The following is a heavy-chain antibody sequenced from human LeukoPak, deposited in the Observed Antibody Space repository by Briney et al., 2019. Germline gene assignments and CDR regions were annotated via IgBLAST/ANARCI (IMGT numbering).Heavy chain of an antibody. D-gene: IGHD3-10*01. CDR3: ARASGLWFGESTFDY. Sequence: SQTLSLTCTVSGGSLSSYYWSWIRQPAGEGLEWIWRIYISTSGSTNYHPSLRSRVTISGDRSKIQLSLKLSSVTAADTAVYYCARASGLWFGESTFDYWGQGTLVTVSS. J-gene: IGHJ4*02. CDR1: GGSLSSYY. V-gene: IGHV4-4*07. CDR2: IYISTSGST.